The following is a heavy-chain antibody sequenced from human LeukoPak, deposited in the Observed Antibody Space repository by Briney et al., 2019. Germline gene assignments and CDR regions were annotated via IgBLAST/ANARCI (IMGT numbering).Heavy chain of an antibody. CDR1: GGTFSSYA. J-gene: IGHJ6*03. V-gene: IGHV1-69*05. CDR2: IIPIFGTA. D-gene: IGHD3-10*01. Sequence: SVKVSCKASGGTFSSYAISWVRQAPGQGLEWMGGIIPIFGTANYAQKFQGRVTITTDESTSTAYMELSSLRSEDTAVYYCARVQWFGELPYYYYYYMDVWGKGTTVTVSS. CDR3: ARVQWFGELPYYYYYYMDV.